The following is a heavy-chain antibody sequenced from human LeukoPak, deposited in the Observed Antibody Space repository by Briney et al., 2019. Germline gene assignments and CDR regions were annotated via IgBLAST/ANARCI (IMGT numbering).Heavy chain of an antibody. D-gene: IGHD6-13*01. J-gene: IGHJ6*03. Sequence: SETLSLTCTVSGGSISSYYWSWIRQPPGKGLEWIGYIYYSGSTNYNPSLKSRVTISVDTSKNQFSLKLSSVTAADTAVYYCARVAIAAAGQYYYYYMDVWGKGTTVTISS. CDR1: GGSISSYY. CDR3: ARVAIAAAGQYYYYYMDV. V-gene: IGHV4-59*01. CDR2: IYYSGST.